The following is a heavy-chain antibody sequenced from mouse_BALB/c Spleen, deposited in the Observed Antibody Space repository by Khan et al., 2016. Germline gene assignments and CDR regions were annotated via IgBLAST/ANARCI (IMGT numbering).Heavy chain of an antibody. CDR2: ILTGSGST. V-gene: IGHV1-9*01. CDR3: ARGGSTTATFAC. D-gene: IGHD1-2*01. CDR1: GYTFSSNW. J-gene: IGHJ3*01. Sequence: QVQLKESGAELMKPGASVKISCKATGYTFSSNWTEWVKQRPGHGLEWIGEILTGSGSTNYNEKFKGQATFTADTSSNTAYMQLSSLTSEDPAVYYCARGGSTTATFACGCQGTLVTVSA.